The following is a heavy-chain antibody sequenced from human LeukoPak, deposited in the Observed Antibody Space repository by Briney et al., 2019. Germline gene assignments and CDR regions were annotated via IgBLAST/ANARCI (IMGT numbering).Heavy chain of an antibody. D-gene: IGHD1/OR15-1a*01. J-gene: IGHJ4*02. Sequence: PGSPLRHSCGASGLTFSSYAMHWVRQPPGKGLEWVAVISHDGRSKFYAASVKGRFTISRDNSKNMLSLQVNSLRPEDTSVYYCVRDANSGLGTIDYWGQGTPVTISS. CDR2: ISHDGRSK. V-gene: IGHV3-30*04. CDR3: VRDANSGLGTIDY. CDR1: GLTFSSYA.